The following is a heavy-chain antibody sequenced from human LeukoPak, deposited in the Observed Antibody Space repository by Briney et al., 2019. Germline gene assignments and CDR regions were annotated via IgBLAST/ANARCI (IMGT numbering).Heavy chain of an antibody. V-gene: IGHV1-2*02. CDR2: ITPNIGVT. CDR3: ARDRYYDSAGNNPAERALES. Sequence: ASVKLSCKTSGYAFIAYYITWVRQAPGQGLELMARITPNIGVTKFAQKFQGRVTMRRDTCISTASMELGGLTSDDTAVYYCARDRYYDSAGNNPAERALESWGQGTMVTVSS. CDR1: GYAFIAYY. D-gene: IGHD3-22*01. J-gene: IGHJ3*02.